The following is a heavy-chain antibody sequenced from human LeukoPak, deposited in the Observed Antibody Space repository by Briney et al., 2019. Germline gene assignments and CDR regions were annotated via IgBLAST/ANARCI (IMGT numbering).Heavy chain of an antibody. D-gene: IGHD3-22*01. Sequence: SVKVSCKASGGTFSSYAISWVRQAPGQGLERMGRIIPILGIANYAQKFQGRVTITADKSTSTAYMELSSLRSEDTAVYYCAREPRTYYYDSSGYSVRAEYFQHWGQGTLVTVSS. V-gene: IGHV1-69*04. CDR3: AREPRTYYYDSSGYSVRAEYFQH. J-gene: IGHJ1*01. CDR1: GGTFSSYA. CDR2: IIPILGIA.